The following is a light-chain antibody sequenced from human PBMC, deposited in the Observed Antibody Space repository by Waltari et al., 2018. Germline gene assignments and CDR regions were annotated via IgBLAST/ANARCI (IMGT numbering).Light chain of an antibody. V-gene: IGLV1-40*01. CDR1: RSNIGTSFD. J-gene: IGLJ2*01. CDR3: QSYDTSLSTYV. Sequence: QSVLTQPPSVSGAPGQGVTIPCTGSRSNIGTSFDVSWYQQCPGTAPKLLIYGNTNRPSGVPDRFSGSKSGSSASLAISGLQAEDEAHYYCQSYDTSLSTYVFGGGTKLTVL. CDR2: GNT.